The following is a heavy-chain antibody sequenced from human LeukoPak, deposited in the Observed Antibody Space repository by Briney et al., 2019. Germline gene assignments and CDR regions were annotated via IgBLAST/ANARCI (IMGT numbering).Heavy chain of an antibody. V-gene: IGHV3-74*01. Sequence: TGGSLRLSCAASGFTFSSYWMHWVRQAPGKGLVWVSRINSDGSSTSYADSVKGRFTISRDNSKNTLYLQMNSLRAEDTAVYYCASLPGLYGDPPFDYWGQGTLVTVSS. J-gene: IGHJ4*02. CDR1: GFTFSSYW. CDR3: ASLPGLYGDPPFDY. D-gene: IGHD4-17*01. CDR2: INSDGSST.